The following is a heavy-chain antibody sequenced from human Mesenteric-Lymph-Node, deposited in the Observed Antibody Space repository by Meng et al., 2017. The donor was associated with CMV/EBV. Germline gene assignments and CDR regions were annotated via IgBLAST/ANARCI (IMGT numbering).Heavy chain of an antibody. CDR2: ISYDGSNK. Sequence: SCKASGYTFTGYYIHWVRQAPGKGLEWVAVISYDGSNKYYADSVKGRFTISRDNSKNTLYLQMNSLRAEDTAVYYCARGAGGYCSSTSCYGGDYWGQGTLVTVSS. CDR3: ARGAGGYCSSTSCYGGDY. D-gene: IGHD2-2*01. J-gene: IGHJ4*02. V-gene: IGHV3-30*04. CDR1: GYTFTGYY.